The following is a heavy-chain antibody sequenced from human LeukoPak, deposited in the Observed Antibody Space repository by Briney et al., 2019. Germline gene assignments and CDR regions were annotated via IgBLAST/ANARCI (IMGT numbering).Heavy chain of an antibody. CDR1: GYSINSGYY. Sequence: PSETLSLTCTVSGYSINSGYYWGWIRQPPGKGLEWIGAIYHSGSAYFNPSLKNRVTISIDTYMNQFSLNLISMTAADTALYYCTRGWDGYNSAWGQGALVTVSS. D-gene: IGHD5-24*01. CDR2: IYHSGSA. J-gene: IGHJ1*01. V-gene: IGHV4-38-2*02. CDR3: TRGWDGYNSA.